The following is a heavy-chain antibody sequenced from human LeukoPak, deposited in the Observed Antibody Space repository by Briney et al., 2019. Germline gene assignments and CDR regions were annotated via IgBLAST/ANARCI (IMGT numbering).Heavy chain of an antibody. Sequence: PGGSLRLSCAASGFTFASYAMSWVRQAPGKGLEWVSAISGSGGSTYYADSVKGRFTISRDNSKNTLYLQMNSLRVEDTAVYYCAKGEGSSTYGPIDYWGQGTLVTVSS. D-gene: IGHD4-17*01. V-gene: IGHV3-23*01. CDR2: ISGSGGST. J-gene: IGHJ4*02. CDR1: GFTFASYA. CDR3: AKGEGSSTYGPIDY.